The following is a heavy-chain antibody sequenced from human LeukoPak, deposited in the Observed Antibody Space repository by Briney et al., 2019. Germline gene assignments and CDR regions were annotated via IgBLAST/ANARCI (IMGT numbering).Heavy chain of an antibody. CDR1: GFTFSSYW. Sequence: GGSLRLSCAGSGFTFSSYWMSWVRQAPGKGLEWVANVKQDGSDKDYVDSARGRFIISRDNARNSLSLRMNSLRVDDTAVYYCARARWYSDSTRFDYWGQGILVTVSS. D-gene: IGHD4-11*01. CDR2: VKQDGSDK. J-gene: IGHJ4*01. CDR3: ARARWYSDSTRFDY. V-gene: IGHV3-7*01.